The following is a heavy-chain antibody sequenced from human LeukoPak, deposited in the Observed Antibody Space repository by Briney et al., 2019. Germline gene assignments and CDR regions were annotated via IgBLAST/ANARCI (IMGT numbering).Heavy chain of an antibody. Sequence: GGSLRLSCAASGFTFSDYFMNWVRQAPGKGLEYVSSISGSSRHIYYADSVKGRFTISRDNTKSSLYLQMNSLRVEDMAVYYCARGYCGGDCYGDWGQGTLVTVSS. D-gene: IGHD2-21*02. V-gene: IGHV3-21*01. CDR1: GFTFSDYF. CDR2: ISGSSRHI. J-gene: IGHJ1*01. CDR3: ARGYCGGDCYGD.